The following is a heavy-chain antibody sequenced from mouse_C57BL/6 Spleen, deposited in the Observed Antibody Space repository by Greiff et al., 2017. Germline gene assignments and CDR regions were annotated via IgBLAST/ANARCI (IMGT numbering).Heavy chain of an antibody. V-gene: IGHV1-62-2*01. Sequence: ESGAELVKPGASVKLSCKASGYTFPAYTIHWVKQRSGQGLEWIGWFYPGSGSIKYNEKFRDKATWTADKSSSTVYMERSRLTSENSAVYFCARHETGFDYWGQGTTLTVSS. CDR3: ARHETGFDY. D-gene: IGHD4-1*01. J-gene: IGHJ2*01. CDR2: FYPGSGSI. CDR1: GYTFPAYT.